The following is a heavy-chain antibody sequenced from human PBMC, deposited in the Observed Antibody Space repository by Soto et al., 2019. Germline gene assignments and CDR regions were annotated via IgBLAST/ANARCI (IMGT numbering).Heavy chain of an antibody. V-gene: IGHV1-46*01. CDR2: INPSGGSA. J-gene: IGHJ4*02. D-gene: IGHD2-2*01. CDR3: ARDYLSSKLSLSYFDF. CDR1: GYSFISHY. Sequence: QVQLVQSGAEVTRPGASVKVSCKASGYSFISHYIHWVRQAPGQGLEWRGCINPSGGSATLAQKFQGRVTRTRDTSTSTVYMEMTILRSEDAAVYYCARDYLSSKLSLSYFDFWGQGTLVTVSS.